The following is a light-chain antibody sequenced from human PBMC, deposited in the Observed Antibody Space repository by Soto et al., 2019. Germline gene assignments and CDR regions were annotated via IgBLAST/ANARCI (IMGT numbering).Light chain of an antibody. V-gene: IGKV1-39*01. CDR1: RSVQFY. CDR3: QHSYSLPYI. J-gene: IGKJ2*01. Sequence: DIQVTQSPLFLSASVGDTVTMTCRTSRSVQFYVQWYQKKSGTAPNLLIKNASKVQNVDSSRFSASGSGTEFTLTIRNLQPEDFATYYCQHSYSLPYIFGQGTKLQ. CDR2: NAS.